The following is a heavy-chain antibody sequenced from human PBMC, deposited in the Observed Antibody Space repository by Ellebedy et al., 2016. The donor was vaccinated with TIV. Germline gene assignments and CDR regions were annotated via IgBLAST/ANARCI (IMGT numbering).Heavy chain of an antibody. CDR1: GFTFSSYA. J-gene: IGHJ3*02. D-gene: IGHD5-12*01. CDR2: ITDSGTT. CDR3: AKDPFPGRLGAFDN. Sequence: GESLKISCAASGFTFSSYAMSWVRQAPGKGLEWVSTITDSGTTYYAESVKGRFTISRDTSKNTLYLQLNSRRAEDMAIYYSAKDPFPGRLGAFDNWGQGTVVTVSS. V-gene: IGHV3-23*01.